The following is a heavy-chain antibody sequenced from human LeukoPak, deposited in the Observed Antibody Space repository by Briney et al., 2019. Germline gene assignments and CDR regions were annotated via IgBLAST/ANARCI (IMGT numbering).Heavy chain of an antibody. CDR3: AKILSGLWFGEPFDY. D-gene: IGHD3-10*01. V-gene: IGHV3-30*04. Sequence: GGSLRLSCAASGFTFSSYAMHWVRQAPGKGLEWVAVISYDGSNKNSADSVKGRFTISRDNAKNTLYLQMNSLRAEDTAVYYCAKILSGLWFGEPFDYWGQGTLVTVSS. CDR1: GFTFSSYA. J-gene: IGHJ4*02. CDR2: ISYDGSNK.